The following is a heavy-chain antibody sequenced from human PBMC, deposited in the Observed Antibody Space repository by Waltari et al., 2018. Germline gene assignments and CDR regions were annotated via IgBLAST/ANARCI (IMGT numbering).Heavy chain of an antibody. Sequence: QVYVVQSGAEMKMPGASANAAVKASRYTVTTHLVHWVRQAPGQGLEGMGWINPKTGGTNYAQKFQGRITVTSDSSISTAYMEMSGLKSNDTALYFCALYSSSSYRAVDSGGEGTMVTVSS. D-gene: IGHD6-6*01. CDR3: ALYSSSSYRAVDS. CDR1: RYTVTTHL. CDR2: INPKTGGT. V-gene: IGHV1-2*02. J-gene: IGHJ3*02.